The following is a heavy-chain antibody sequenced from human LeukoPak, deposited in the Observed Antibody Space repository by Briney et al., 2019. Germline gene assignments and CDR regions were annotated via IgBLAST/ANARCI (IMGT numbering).Heavy chain of an antibody. V-gene: IGHV4-34*01. CDR1: GGSFSGYY. D-gene: IGHD5-24*01. J-gene: IGHJ4*02. CDR2: INHSGST. Sequence: PSETLSLTCAVYGGSFSGYYWSWIRQPPGKGLEWIGEINHSGSTNYNPSLKSRVTISVDTSKNQFFLKLSSVTAADTAVYYCARSGDGYNYGDYWGQGTLVTVSS. CDR3: ARSGDGYNYGDY.